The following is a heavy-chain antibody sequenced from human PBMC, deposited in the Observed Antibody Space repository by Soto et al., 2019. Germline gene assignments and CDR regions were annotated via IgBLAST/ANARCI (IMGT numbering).Heavy chain of an antibody. CDR1: GFTFSNAW. Sequence: GWSLRLSCAGSGFTFSNAWMSWVRQAPGKGLEWVGRMKRKSDGGKTDYDASVKGRFTISRDDSKNTLYLQMNSLKTEDTAVYYCPTSGSGWDYFDYWGQGILVTVSS. J-gene: IGHJ4*02. CDR3: PTSGSGWDYFDY. CDR2: MKRKSDGGKT. V-gene: IGHV3-15*01. D-gene: IGHD6-19*01.